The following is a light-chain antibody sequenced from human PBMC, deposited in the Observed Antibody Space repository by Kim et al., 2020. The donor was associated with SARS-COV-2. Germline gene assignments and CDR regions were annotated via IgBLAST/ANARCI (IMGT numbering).Light chain of an antibody. CDR2: GAS. CDR3: QQYGSSPLT. CDR1: QSVSSSY. Sequence: ERATLSCRASQSVSSSYLAWYQQKPGQAPRLLIYGASSRATGIPDRFSGSGSGTDFTLTISRLEPEDFAVYYCQQYGSSPLTFGGGTKVESK. V-gene: IGKV3-20*01. J-gene: IGKJ4*01.